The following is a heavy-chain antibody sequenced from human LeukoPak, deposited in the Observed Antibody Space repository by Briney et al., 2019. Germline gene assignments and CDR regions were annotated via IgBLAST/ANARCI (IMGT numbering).Heavy chain of an antibody. Sequence: PSETLSLTCTVSGYSISSGYYWGWIRQPPGKGLEWIGNTYPTGSTYYNPSLKSRVTISVDTSKNQFSLKVSSVSAADTAVYYCARAYSSSWYWNWFDPWGQGTLVTVSS. CDR1: GYSISSGYY. CDR2: TYPTGST. CDR3: ARAYSSSWYWNWFDP. D-gene: IGHD6-13*01. V-gene: IGHV4-38-2*02. J-gene: IGHJ5*02.